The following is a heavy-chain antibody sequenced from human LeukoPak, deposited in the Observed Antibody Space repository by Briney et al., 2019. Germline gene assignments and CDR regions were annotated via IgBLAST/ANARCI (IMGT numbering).Heavy chain of an antibody. Sequence: PGGSLRFSCAASGFTFSSYGVHWVRQAPGKGLEWVAVISYDGSNKYYADSVKGRFTISRDNSKKMLYLQMNSLRAEDTAVYYCANDQEVGGEVLFDYMVQGTLLTVSS. CDR2: ISYDGSNK. CDR1: GFTFSSYG. D-gene: IGHD3-10*01. J-gene: IGHJ4*02. V-gene: IGHV3-30*18. CDR3: ANDQEVGGEVLFDY.